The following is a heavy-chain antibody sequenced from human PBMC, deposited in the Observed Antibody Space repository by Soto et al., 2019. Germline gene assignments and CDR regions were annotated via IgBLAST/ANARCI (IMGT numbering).Heavy chain of an antibody. V-gene: IGHV4-38-2*02. CDR3: ARVAFCTGITCSADNWFDP. J-gene: IGHJ5*02. D-gene: IGHD2-8*02. CDR1: GDSIRSRYF. Sequence: KPSETLSLTCTVSGDSIRSRYFCGWIRQTPGKGLEWIASIFHSGSTDYNPSLKSRVTMSVDASKNQFSLKLSSVTAADTAVYFCARVAFCTGITCSADNWFDPWGQGTLVTVSS. CDR2: IFHSGST.